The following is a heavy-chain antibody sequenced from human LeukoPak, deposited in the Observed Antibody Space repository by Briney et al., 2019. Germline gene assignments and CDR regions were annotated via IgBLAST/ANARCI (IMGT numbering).Heavy chain of an antibody. CDR3: ARTSAKSHYYYYGMDV. D-gene: IGHD4/OR15-4a*01. J-gene: IGHJ6*02. V-gene: IGHV1-2*02. CDR2: INPNSGGT. Sequence: VASVKVSCKAPGYTFTGYYMHWVRQAPGQGLEWMGWINPNSGGTNYAQKFQGRVTMTRDTSISTAYMELSRLRSDGTAVYYCARTSAKSHYYYYGMDVWGQRTTVTVSS. CDR1: GYTFTGYY.